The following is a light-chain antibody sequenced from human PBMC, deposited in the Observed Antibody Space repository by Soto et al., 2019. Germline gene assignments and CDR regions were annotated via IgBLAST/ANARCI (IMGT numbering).Light chain of an antibody. CDR1: QTVFYNSNNKNY. CDR2: WAS. CDR3: QQYYTTPHT. J-gene: IGKJ4*01. Sequence: DIVMTQSPDSLAVSLGERATINCKSSQTVFYNSNNKNYLAWYQQKPGQPPKLLIYWASSRESGVPDRFSGNGSGTDFTLSISSLQAEDVAVYYCQQYYTTPHTFGGGTKVEIK. V-gene: IGKV4-1*01.